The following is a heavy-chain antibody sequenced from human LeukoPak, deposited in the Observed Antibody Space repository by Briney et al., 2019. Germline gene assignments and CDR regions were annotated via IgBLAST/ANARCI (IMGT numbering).Heavy chain of an antibody. CDR2: IHYSGST. CDR1: GGSVDTYY. J-gene: IGHJ5*02. CDR3: ARDIGEDDTNWFDP. V-gene: IGHV4-59*02. Sequence: SETLSLTCTVSGGSVDTYYWSWIRQPPGKGLEWIGYIHYSGSTNYNPSLKSRVSISVDTSKNLFSLKLNSVTAADTAVYYCARDIGEDDTNWFDPWGQGTLVTVSS. D-gene: IGHD1-1*01.